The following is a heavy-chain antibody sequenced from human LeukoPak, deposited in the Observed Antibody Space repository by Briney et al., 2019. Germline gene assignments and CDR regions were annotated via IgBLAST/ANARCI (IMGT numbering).Heavy chain of an antibody. CDR2: INPNSGGT. CDR1: GYTFTGYY. J-gene: IGHJ4*02. CDR3: AKDISPNDNSWSGTDY. D-gene: IGHD6-13*01. Sequence: GASVKVSCKASGYTFTGYYMHCVRHAPGQGLEWIGWINPNSGGTNYAQKFQGRVTMTRDTSISTAYMELSRLRSDDTAVFYCAKDISPNDNSWSGTDYWGQGTLVTVSS. V-gene: IGHV1-2*02.